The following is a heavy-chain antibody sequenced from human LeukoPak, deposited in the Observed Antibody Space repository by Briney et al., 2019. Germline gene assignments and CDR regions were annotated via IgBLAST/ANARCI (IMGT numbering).Heavy chain of an antibody. CDR2: IDYNGYT. D-gene: IGHD2-21*02. CDR1: GDSISGHP. CDR3: ARLAKCDGDCYSFDF. Sequence: SETLSLTCAVSGDSISGHPWSWIRQPPGKGLDYIGFIDYNGYTNYTPSLKSRVTISADTSKNQLSLNLNSLTSADAAVYYCARLAKCDGDCYSFDFWGQGILVAVSS. J-gene: IGHJ4*02. V-gene: IGHV4-59*11.